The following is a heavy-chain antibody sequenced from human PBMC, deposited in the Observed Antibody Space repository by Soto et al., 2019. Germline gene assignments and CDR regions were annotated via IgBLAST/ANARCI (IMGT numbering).Heavy chain of an antibody. V-gene: IGHV3-48*02. D-gene: IGHD4-17*01. J-gene: IGHJ6*02. CDR2: ISSSSSTI. CDR3: ARDGRTVTTHYYGMDV. Sequence: EVQLVESGGGLVQPGGSLRLSCAASGFTFSSYSMNWVRQAPGKGLEWVSYISSSSSTIYYADSVKGRFTISRDNAKNSLYLQMNSLRDEDTAVYYCARDGRTVTTHYYGMDVWGQGTTVTVSS. CDR1: GFTFSSYS.